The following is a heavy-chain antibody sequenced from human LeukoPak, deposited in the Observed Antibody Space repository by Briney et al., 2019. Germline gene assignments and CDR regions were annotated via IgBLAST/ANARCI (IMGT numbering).Heavy chain of an antibody. V-gene: IGHV3-11*04. D-gene: IGHD6-25*01. CDR3: ARFIAARRIFDY. CDR1: GFTFSDSY. CDR2: ISGSSSDV. J-gene: IGHJ4*02. Sequence: GGSLRLSCAASGFTFSDSYMTWIRQAPGKGLELLSYISGSSSDVNYIDSVRGRFTISRDNAKNSLYLQMNSLRAEDTAVYYCARFIAARRIFDYWGQGTLVTVSS.